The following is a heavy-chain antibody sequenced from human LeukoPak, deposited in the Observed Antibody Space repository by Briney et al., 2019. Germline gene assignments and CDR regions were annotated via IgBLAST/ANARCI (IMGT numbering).Heavy chain of an antibody. CDR1: GYTFTGYY. CDR2: INPNSGGT. J-gene: IGHJ5*02. D-gene: IGHD5-18*01. CDR3: APSTDTAIAQLGSP. Sequence: ASVKVSCTASGYTFTGYYMHWVRQAPGQGLEWMGRINPNSGGTNYAQKFQGRVTMTRDTSTSTAYMELSRLRSDDTAVYYCAPSTDTAIAQLGSPWGQGTLVTVSS. V-gene: IGHV1-2*06.